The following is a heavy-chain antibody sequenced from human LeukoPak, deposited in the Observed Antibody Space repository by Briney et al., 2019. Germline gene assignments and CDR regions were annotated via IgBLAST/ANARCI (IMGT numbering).Heavy chain of an antibody. CDR2: INPSGGST. D-gene: IGHD2-2*03. V-gene: IGHV1-46*01. CDR3: ARDGYCSSTSCWADYGMDV. J-gene: IGHJ6*02. CDR1: GYTFTSYY. Sequence: ASVKVSCKASGYTFTSYYMHWVRQAPGQGLEWMGIINPSGGSTSYAQKFQGRVTMTRDTSTSTVYMELRSLRSDDTAVYYCARDGYCSSTSCWADYGMDVWGQGTTVTVSS.